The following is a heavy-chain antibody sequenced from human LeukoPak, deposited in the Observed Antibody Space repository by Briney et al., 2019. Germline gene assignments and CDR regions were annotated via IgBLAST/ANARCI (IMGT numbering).Heavy chain of an antibody. V-gene: IGHV1-46*01. Sequence: ASVKLSCKASGYTFTSYYMHWVRQAPGQGLEWMGLINPSGGSTSYAQKFQGRVTMTRDTSTSTVYMELSSLRSEDTAVYYCARDASVDTAMAHNWFDPWGQGTLVTVPS. CDR2: INPSGGST. J-gene: IGHJ5*02. CDR1: GYTFTSYY. D-gene: IGHD5-18*01. CDR3: ARDASVDTAMAHNWFDP.